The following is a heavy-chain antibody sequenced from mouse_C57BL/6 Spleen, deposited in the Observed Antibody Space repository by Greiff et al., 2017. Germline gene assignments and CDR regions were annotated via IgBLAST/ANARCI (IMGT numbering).Heavy chain of an antibody. CDR3: AKHGEDFQFAY. CDR2: IWGGGGK. Sequence: VKLVESGPGLVAPSQSLSITCTVSGFSFTSYGVDWVRQPPGKGLEWLGVIWGGGGKNYNSALMSRQSLSKDNSKSQVFLKMNSLQTDDTAMYYCAKHGEDFQFAYWGQGTLVTVSA. CDR1: GFSFTSYG. V-gene: IGHV2-9*01. J-gene: IGHJ3*01.